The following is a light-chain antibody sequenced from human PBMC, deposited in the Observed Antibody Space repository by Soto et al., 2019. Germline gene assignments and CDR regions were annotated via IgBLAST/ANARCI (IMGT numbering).Light chain of an antibody. CDR3: CSFARGTTVV. V-gene: IGLV2-23*01. J-gene: IGLJ3*02. CDR1: SSDVGSYNL. CDR2: ESG. Sequence: QSALTQPASVSGSPGQSITISCTGSSSDVGSYNLVSWYQQHPGKAPKLMVYESGKRPSGVSDRFFGSKSGNTASLTISGLQAEDEAYYYRCSFARGTTVVFGGGTKVTVL.